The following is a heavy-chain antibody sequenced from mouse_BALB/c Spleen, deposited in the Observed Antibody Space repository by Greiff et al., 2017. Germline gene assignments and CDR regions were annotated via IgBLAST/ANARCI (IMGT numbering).Heavy chain of an antibody. D-gene: IGHD2-4*01. CDR1: GFSLTSYG. CDR2: IWGDGST. Sequence: VQLQQSGPGLVAPSQSLSLTCPVSGFSLTSYGVSWVRPPPGKGLEWLGVIWGDGSTNYHSALISRLSISKDNSKSQVFLKLNSLQTEDTATYYCAVYDYDDAYWGQGTLVTVSA. J-gene: IGHJ3*01. CDR3: AVYDYDDAY. V-gene: IGHV2-3*01.